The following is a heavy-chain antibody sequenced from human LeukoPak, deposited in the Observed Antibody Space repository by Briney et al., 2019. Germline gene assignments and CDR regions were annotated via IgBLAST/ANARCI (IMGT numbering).Heavy chain of an antibody. CDR3: ARDRNGGNLVDY. J-gene: IGHJ4*02. CDR1: GGTFSSYT. V-gene: IGHV1-69*04. D-gene: IGHD4-23*01. CDR2: IIPILGIA. Sequence: SVKVSCKACGGTFSSYTISWVRQAPGQGLEWMGRIIPILGIANYAQKFQGRVTITADKSTSTAYMELSSLRSEDTAVYYCARDRNGGNLVDYWGQGTLVTVSS.